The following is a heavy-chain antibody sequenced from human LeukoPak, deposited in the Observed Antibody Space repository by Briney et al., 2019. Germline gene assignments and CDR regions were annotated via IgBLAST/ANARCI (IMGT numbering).Heavy chain of an antibody. CDR1: GGSFSGYY. CDR2: INHSGST. J-gene: IGHJ5*02. D-gene: IGHD3-10*01. CDR3: ARNYGSGSYYWFDP. V-gene: IGHV4-34*01. Sequence: SETLSLTCAVYGGSFSGYYWSWIRKPPGKGLEWIGEINHSGSTNYNPSLKSRVTISVDTSKNQFSLKLSSVTAADTAVYYCARNYGSGSYYWFDPWGQGTLVTVSS.